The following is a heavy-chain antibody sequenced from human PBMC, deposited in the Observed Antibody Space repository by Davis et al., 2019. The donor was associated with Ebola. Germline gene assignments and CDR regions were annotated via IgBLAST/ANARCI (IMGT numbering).Heavy chain of an antibody. D-gene: IGHD6-6*01. J-gene: IGHJ5*02. CDR1: GFTFSSYS. Sequence: GGSLRLSCAASGFTFSSYSMNWVRQAPGKGLEWVSSISSSSSYIYYADSVKGRFTISRHNSKTTLYLQMNSLRAEDTAVYYCARLVARSYNWFDPWGQGTLVTVSS. V-gene: IGHV3-21*04. CDR3: ARLVARSYNWFDP. CDR2: ISSSSSYI.